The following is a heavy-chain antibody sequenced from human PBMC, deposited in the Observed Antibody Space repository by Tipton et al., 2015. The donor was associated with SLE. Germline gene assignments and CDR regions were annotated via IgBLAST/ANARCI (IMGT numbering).Heavy chain of an antibody. CDR1: GFTFSTYA. J-gene: IGHJ4*02. D-gene: IGHD1-26*01. CDR3: ARDGPGGSYPYYFDY. CDR2: ISSNGGTT. V-gene: IGHV3-64*04. Sequence: SLRLSCSASGFTFSTYALHWVRQAPGKGLEYVSTISSNGGTTYYADSVKGRFTISRDNAKNSLYLQMNSLRAEDTAVYYCARDGPGGSYPYYFDYWGQGTLVTVSS.